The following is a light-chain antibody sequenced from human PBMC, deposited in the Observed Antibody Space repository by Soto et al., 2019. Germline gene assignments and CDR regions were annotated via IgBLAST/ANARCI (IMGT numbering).Light chain of an antibody. J-gene: IGKJ1*01. CDR1: QSISSW. CDR2: DAS. V-gene: IGKV1-5*01. CDR3: QQYNSYSST. Sequence: GDRVTITCRASQSISSWLAWYQQKPGKAPKLLIYDASSLESGVPSRFSGSGSGTEFTLTISCLQPDDFAPYYCQQYNSYSSTFAQGTKVEIK.